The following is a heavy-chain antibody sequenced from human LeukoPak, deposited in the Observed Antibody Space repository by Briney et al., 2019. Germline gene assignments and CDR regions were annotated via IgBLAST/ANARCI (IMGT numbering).Heavy chain of an antibody. J-gene: IGHJ4*01. CDR2: INWNGGST. CDR1: GFTFDDYG. Sequence: GGSLRLSCAASGFTFDDYGMSWVRQAPGKGLEWVSGINWNGGSTGYADSVKGRFTISRDNAKNSLYLQMNSLRAEDTAFYSCARGYRYYYFDYWAQEPWSPSPQ. CDR3: ARGYRYYYFDY. V-gene: IGHV3-20*04. D-gene: IGHD3-9*01.